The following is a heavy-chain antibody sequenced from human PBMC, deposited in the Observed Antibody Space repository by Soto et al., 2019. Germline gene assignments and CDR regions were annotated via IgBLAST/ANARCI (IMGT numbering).Heavy chain of an antibody. CDR2: ITGSSSYI. CDR3: ARDVYYYDSSSYWAY. Sequence: EVQLMESGGGLVKPGGSLRLSCAASGFTFSSYSMNWVRQAPGKGLEWVSSITGSSSYIYYADSVKGRFTISRDNAKNSLYLQMTSLRADDTAVYYWARDVYYYDSSSYWAYWGQGTLVTVSS. D-gene: IGHD3-22*01. CDR1: GFTFSSYS. V-gene: IGHV3-21*02. J-gene: IGHJ4*02.